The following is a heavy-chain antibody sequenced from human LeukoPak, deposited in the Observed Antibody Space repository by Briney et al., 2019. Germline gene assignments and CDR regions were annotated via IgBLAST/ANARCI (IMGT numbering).Heavy chain of an antibody. V-gene: IGHV3-21*01. CDR3: GRSAPDPVGRAGYYYGIDV. CDR2: ITHTSSYI. D-gene: IGHD3-10*01. J-gene: IGHJ6*02. Sequence: GGSLRLSCAASGFSFSSYTMNWVRQAPGKGLEWVSLITHTSSYIDYADSVKGRFAISRDNARNSLYLQMDSLRAEDTAVYYCGRSAPDPVGRAGYYYGIDVWGQGTTVTGSS. CDR1: GFSFSSYT.